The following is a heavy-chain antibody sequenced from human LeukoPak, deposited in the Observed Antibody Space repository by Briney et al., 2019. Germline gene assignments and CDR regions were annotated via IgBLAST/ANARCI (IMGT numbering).Heavy chain of an antibody. Sequence: GGSLRLSCAASGFTFSSYGMHWVRQAPGKGLEWVAVISYDGSNKYYADSVKGRFTISRDNSKNTLYLQMNSLRAEDTAVYYCARGLGRRVTQYYYYYYGMDVWGQGTTVTVSS. CDR3: ARGLGRRVTQYYYYYYGMDV. D-gene: IGHD5-18*01. CDR2: ISYDGSNK. CDR1: GFTFSSYG. V-gene: IGHV3-30*03. J-gene: IGHJ6*02.